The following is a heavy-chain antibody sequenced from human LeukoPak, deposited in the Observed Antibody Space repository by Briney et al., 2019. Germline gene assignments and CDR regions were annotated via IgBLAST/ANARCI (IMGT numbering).Heavy chain of an antibody. V-gene: IGHV4-59*01. Sequence: SETLSLTCTVSGGSISSYYWSWIRQPPGKGLEWIGYIYYSGSSNYNPSLKSRATISVDTSKNQFSLKLSSMTAADTAVYYCARFRTTFGELNHWGQGTLVTVSS. CDR3: ARFRTTFGELNH. J-gene: IGHJ5*02. CDR1: GGSISSYY. D-gene: IGHD3-10*01. CDR2: IYYSGSS.